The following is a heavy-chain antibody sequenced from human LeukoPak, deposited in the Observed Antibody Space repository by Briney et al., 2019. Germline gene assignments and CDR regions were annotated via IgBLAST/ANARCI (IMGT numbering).Heavy chain of an antibody. V-gene: IGHV3-23*01. CDR1: GGSISSSSYY. Sequence: ETLSLTCTVSGGSISSSSYYWGWIRQPPGKGLEWVSAISSSGDSTYYADSVKGRFTISRDNSKNTVFLHMNSLRAEDTAIYHCAQEVYHSSTSCRFDYWGQGTPVTVSS. CDR2: ISSSGDST. J-gene: IGHJ4*02. D-gene: IGHD2-2*01. CDR3: AQEVYHSSTSCRFDY.